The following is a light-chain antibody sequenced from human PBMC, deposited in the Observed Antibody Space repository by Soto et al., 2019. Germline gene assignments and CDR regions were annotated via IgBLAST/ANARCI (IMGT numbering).Light chain of an antibody. Sequence: QSALTQPASVSGSPGQSITISCNGTSSDVGGYNYVSWYQQHPGKAPKLMIYEVSNRPSGVSNRFSGSKSGNTASLTISGLQDEDEADYYCSSYTSSITTFVFGNGTKVTV. V-gene: IGLV2-14*01. CDR2: EVS. CDR3: SSYTSSITTFV. CDR1: SSDVGGYNY. J-gene: IGLJ1*01.